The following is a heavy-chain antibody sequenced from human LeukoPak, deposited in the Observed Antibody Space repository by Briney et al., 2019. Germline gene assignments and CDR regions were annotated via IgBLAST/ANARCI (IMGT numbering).Heavy chain of an antibody. Sequence: ASVKVSCKASGFTFTGYYMHCVRQAPGQGLEWMAWINPNSGGTNYAQKFQGRVTMTRDTSISTAYMEVSRLRSDDTAVYYCAGGSSCLWAFDIWGQGTMVSVSS. V-gene: IGHV1-2*02. D-gene: IGHD6-13*01. J-gene: IGHJ3*02. CDR3: AGGSSCLWAFDI. CDR1: GFTFTGYY. CDR2: INPNSGGT.